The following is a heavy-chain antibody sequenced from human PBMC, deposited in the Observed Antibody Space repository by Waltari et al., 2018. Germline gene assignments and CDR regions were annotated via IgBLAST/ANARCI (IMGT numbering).Heavy chain of an antibody. CDR2: ISSSSSTI. V-gene: IGHV3-48*01. D-gene: IGHD6-25*01. CDR1: GFTFSSYS. CDR3: AVIAAQPEY. Sequence: EVQLVESGGGLVQPGGSLRLSCAASGFTFSSYSMNWVHQAPGKGLEWVSYISSSSSTIYYADSVKGRFTISRDNAKNSLYLQMNSLRAEDTAVYYCAVIAAQPEYWGQGTLVTVSS. J-gene: IGHJ4*02.